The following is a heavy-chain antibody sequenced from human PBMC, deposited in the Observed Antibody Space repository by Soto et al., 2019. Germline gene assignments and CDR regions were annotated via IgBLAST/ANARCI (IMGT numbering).Heavy chain of an antibody. CDR2: ISYDGSNK. CDR1: GFTFSSYG. D-gene: IGHD5-12*01. CDR3: AKGGSGYDLNLDY. Sequence: GGSLRLSCAASGFTFSSYGIHWVRQAPGKGLEWVAVISYDGSNKYYADSVKGRFTISRDNSKNTLYLQMNSLRAEDTAVYYCAKGGSGYDLNLDYWGQGTLVTVSS. J-gene: IGHJ4*02. V-gene: IGHV3-30*18.